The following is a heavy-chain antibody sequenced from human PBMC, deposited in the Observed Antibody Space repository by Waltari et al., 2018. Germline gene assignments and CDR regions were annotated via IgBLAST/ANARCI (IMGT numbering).Heavy chain of an antibody. D-gene: IGHD3-16*01. CDR2: IRNKANSYAT. V-gene: IGHV3-73*02. CDR1: GFPFSGLT. J-gene: IGHJ4*02. Sequence: EVQLVESGGGLVQPGGSLNLSCAASGFPFSGLTMHWVRQASGKGLEWVGRIRNKANSYATGYAVSVKGRFTISRDDSKNTAYLEMNSLKTEDTAVYYCSTMGETSGYWGQGTLVTVSS. CDR3: STMGETSGY.